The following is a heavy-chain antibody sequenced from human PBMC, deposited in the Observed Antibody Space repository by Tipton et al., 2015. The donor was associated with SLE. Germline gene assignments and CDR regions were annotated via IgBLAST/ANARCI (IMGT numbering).Heavy chain of an antibody. Sequence: SLRLSCAASGFTFSTYGMHWVRQAPGKGLEWVAVIWFDGSNKYYADSVKGRFTISRDNSKNTLYLQMNSLRAGDTAVYYCAKDWTMIVGDAFDIWGQGTMVTVSS. CDR2: IWFDGSNK. CDR1: GFTFSTYG. D-gene: IGHD3-22*01. J-gene: IGHJ3*02. CDR3: AKDWTMIVGDAFDI. V-gene: IGHV3-33*06.